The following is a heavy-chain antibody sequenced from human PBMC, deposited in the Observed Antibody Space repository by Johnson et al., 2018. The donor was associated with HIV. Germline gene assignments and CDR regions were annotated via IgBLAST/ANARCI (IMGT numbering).Heavy chain of an antibody. Sequence: QVQLVESGGGVVQPGRSLRLSCAASGFTFSSYAMHWVRQAPGKGLEWVAVISYDGSNKYYADSVKGRFTISRDKAKNSLYLQMNSLRAEDTAVYYCARDRGGPVRDDASDIWGQGTLVTVSS. CDR1: GFTFSSYA. CDR3: ARDRGGPVRDDASDI. CDR2: ISYDGSNK. J-gene: IGHJ3*02. D-gene: IGHD3-10*01. V-gene: IGHV3-30*04.